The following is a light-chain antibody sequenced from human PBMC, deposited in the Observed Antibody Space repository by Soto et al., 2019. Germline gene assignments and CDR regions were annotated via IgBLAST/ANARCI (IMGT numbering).Light chain of an antibody. CDR1: QSVTSSY. CDR3: QQYGSSRNT. V-gene: IGKV3-20*01. Sequence: ENVLTQSPGTLSLSPGGRATLSCRASQSVTSSYLAWYQQKPGQAPRLLIYSASSRATGVPDRFSGSGSATDFTLTISRVEPEDFAVYYCQQYGSSRNTFGQGTKLDIK. CDR2: SAS. J-gene: IGKJ2*01.